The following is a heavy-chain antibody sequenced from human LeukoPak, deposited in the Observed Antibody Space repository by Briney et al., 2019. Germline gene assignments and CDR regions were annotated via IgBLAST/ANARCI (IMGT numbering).Heavy chain of an antibody. J-gene: IGHJ5*02. Sequence: SETLSLTCTVSGGSVSSGSYYWSWIRQPPGKGLEWIGYIYYTGSTNYNPSLRSRVTISLDTSKNQFSLRVNSVTAADTAVYYCARRSTVTPNWFDPWGQGTLVTVSS. CDR1: GGSVSSGSYY. CDR3: ARRSTVTPNWFDP. CDR2: IYYTGST. D-gene: IGHD4-17*01. V-gene: IGHV4-61*01.